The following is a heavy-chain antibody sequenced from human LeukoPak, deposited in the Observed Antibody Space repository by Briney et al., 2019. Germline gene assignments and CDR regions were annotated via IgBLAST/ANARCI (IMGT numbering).Heavy chain of an antibody. CDR3: ATESSYSSCWFDY. CDR2: ISAYNGNT. V-gene: IGHV1-18*01. D-gene: IGHD6-19*01. J-gene: IGHJ4*02. Sequence: GASVKVSCKASGYTFTSYGISWVRQAPGQGLEWMGWISAYNGNTNYAQKLQGRVTITTDTPTSTPYMELRSLRSGPPGVCFCATESSYSSCWFDYWGQGTLATVSS. CDR1: GYTFTSYG.